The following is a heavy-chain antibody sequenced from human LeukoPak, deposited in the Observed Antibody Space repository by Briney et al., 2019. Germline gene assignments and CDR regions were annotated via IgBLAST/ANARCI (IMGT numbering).Heavy chain of an antibody. CDR3: ARNNAMDV. CDR2: VNRDGSET. V-gene: IGHV3-7*03. D-gene: IGHD2-8*01. J-gene: IGHJ6*02. CDR1: GFALSSHW. Sequence: PGGSLRLSCAASGFALSSHWMTWVRQVPGRGPEWVANVNRDGSETYYLDSVKGRFTISKDNAKNSLYLQMNSLRAEDTALYHCARNNAMDVWGQGTTVIASS.